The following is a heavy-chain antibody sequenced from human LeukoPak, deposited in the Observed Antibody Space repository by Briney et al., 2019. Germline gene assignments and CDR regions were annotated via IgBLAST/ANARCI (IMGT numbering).Heavy chain of an antibody. Sequence: SETLSLTCSVYTYSISSGYYWGWIRQPPGKGLEWIGSIYHSGSSSYYNPSLKSRVVMSVDASKNQFYLKLGSVTAADTAVYYCVRVASRAVAADFFDYWGQGTLVTVSS. CDR3: VRVASRAVAADFFDY. D-gene: IGHD6-19*01. J-gene: IGHJ4*02. CDR1: TYSISSGYY. V-gene: IGHV4-38-2*02. CDR2: IYHSGSSS.